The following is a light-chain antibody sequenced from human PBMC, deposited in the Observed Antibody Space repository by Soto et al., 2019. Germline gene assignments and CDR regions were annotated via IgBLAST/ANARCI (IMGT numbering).Light chain of an antibody. CDR1: TGDIGNYNF. CDR2: EVN. CDR3: SSHGGNSPYV. Sequence: QSALTQPPSASGSPGQSVAISCTGTTGDIGNYNFVSWYQQHPGTAPNLFIFEVNKRPSGVPGRFSGSKSGTTASLTVSGLAAEDEADYYRSSHGGNSPYVFGAGTKLTVL. J-gene: IGLJ1*01. V-gene: IGLV2-8*01.